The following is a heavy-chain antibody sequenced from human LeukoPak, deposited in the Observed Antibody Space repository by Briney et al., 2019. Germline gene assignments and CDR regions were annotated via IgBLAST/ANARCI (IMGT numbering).Heavy chain of an antibody. V-gene: IGHV3-48*02. J-gene: IGHJ3*02. CDR3: ARDEAYAFDI. CDR1: GFTFSSYA. Sequence: PGGSLRLSCAASGFTFSSYAMSWVRQAPGKGLEWVSYISGSSSNIQYGDSVKGRFTISRDNAKNSVYLQMNSLRDEDTAVYFCARDEAYAFDIWGQGTMVTVSS. CDR2: ISGSSSNI.